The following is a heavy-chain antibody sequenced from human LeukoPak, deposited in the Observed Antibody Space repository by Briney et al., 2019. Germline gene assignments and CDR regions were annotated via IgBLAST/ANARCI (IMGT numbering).Heavy chain of an antibody. CDR1: GFTFSSYG. V-gene: IGHV3-30*18. Sequence: PGRSLRLSCAASGFTFSSYGMHWARQAPGKGLEGVAVISYDGSNKYYADSVKGRFTISRDNSKNTLYLQMNSLRAEDTAVYYCAKDSSYGDYVGYFDYWGQGTLVTVSS. CDR2: ISYDGSNK. D-gene: IGHD4-17*01. CDR3: AKDSSYGDYVGYFDY. J-gene: IGHJ4*02.